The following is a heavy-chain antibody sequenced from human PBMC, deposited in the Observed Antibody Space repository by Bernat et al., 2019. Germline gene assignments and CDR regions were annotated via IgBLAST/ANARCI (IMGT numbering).Heavy chain of an antibody. V-gene: IGHV1-2*06. CDR3: ARGRYWRGGSCYSTYFQH. CDR1: GYTFTGYY. CDR2: INPNSGGT. Sequence: QVQLVQSGAEVKKPGASVKFSCKASGYTFTGYYMHWVRQAPGQGLEWMGRINPNSGGTNYAQKFQGRGTMTRETSNSTAYMELSRLRSDETAGDYCARGRYWRGGSCYSTYFQHWGQGTLVTVSS. D-gene: IGHD2-15*01. J-gene: IGHJ1*01.